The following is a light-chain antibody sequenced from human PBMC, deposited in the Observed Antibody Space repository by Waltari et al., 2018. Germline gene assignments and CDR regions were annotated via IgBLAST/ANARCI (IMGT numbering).Light chain of an antibody. J-gene: IGLJ1*01. CDR2: EVS. CDR3: SSYTSTKTGV. CDR1: SRAGGGYNS. Sequence: QSALTQPASASGSPGQSITISCTGTSRAGGGYNSVSWYQQYPGKAPQLMIYEVSYRPSGISNRFSGSKSGNTATLTISGLQAEDEADYYCSSYTSTKTGVFGTGTKVTVL. V-gene: IGLV2-14*01.